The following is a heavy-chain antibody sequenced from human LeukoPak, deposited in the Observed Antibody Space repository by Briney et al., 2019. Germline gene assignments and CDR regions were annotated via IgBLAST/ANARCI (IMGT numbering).Heavy chain of an antibody. CDR2: ISGGGGST. Sequence: GGSLRLSCAASGFTFSTYAMSWVRQAPGKGLEWVSAISGGGGSTNYADSVKGRFTISRDNSKNTLFLQMNSLRAEDTALYYCAREKAATGFFDYWGQGTLVTVSS. J-gene: IGHJ4*02. CDR3: AREKAATGFFDY. CDR1: GFTFSTYA. D-gene: IGHD6-13*01. V-gene: IGHV3-23*01.